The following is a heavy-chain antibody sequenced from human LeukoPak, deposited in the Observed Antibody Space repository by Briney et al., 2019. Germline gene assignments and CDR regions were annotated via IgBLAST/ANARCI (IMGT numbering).Heavy chain of an antibody. CDR3: SKDLTSDFGGDFDP. D-gene: IGHD3-10*01. V-gene: IGHV3-21*01. Sequence: GGSLRLSCAASGYTFSSYSMNWVRQAPGKGLEWVSSISSSSSYIYYADSVKGRFTISRDNAKNSLYLQMNSLRAEDTAVYYCSKDLTSDFGGDFDPWGQGTLVTVSS. CDR2: ISSSSSYI. J-gene: IGHJ5*02. CDR1: GYTFSSYS.